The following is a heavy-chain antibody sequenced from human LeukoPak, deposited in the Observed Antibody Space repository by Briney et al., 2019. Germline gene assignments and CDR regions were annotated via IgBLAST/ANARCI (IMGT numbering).Heavy chain of an antibody. CDR1: GFTFSSYA. J-gene: IGHJ6*02. CDR3: ARKTYYYDSSGYYYYYGMDV. Sequence: GGSLRLSCAASGFTFSSYAMSWVRQAPGKGLEWVSVIYSGGSTYYADSVKGRFTTSRDNSKNTLYLQMNSLRAEDTAVYYCARKTYYYDSSGYYYYYGMDVWGQGTTVTVSS. V-gene: IGHV3-66*01. D-gene: IGHD3-22*01. CDR2: IYSGGST.